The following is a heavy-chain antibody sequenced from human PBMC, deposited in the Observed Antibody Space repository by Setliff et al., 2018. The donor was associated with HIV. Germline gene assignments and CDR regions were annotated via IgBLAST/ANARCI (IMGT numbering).Heavy chain of an antibody. V-gene: IGHV7-4-1*02. Sequence: ASVKVSCKASGYTFTTYDITWVRQAPGQGLEWMGWINTNTGNPTYAQGFTGRFVFSLDTSVSTAYLQISSLKAEDTAVYYCARVWDYDILTGYSFDAFDIWGQGTMVTVSS. CDR1: GYTFTTYD. CDR2: INTNTGNP. D-gene: IGHD3-9*01. CDR3: ARVWDYDILTGYSFDAFDI. J-gene: IGHJ3*02.